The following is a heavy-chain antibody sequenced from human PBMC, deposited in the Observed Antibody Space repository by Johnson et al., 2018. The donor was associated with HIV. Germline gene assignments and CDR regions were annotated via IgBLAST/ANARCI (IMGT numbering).Heavy chain of an antibody. Sequence: QVQLVESGGGVVQPGGSLRLSCAASGFTFSSYGMHWVRHAPGKGLEWVAVISYDGSNQYYADSVKSRLPISRDNSKNTLCLQMSSLRAEDTALYYCARDRVMVGATVDAFDIWGQGTMVTVSS. CDR1: GFTFSSYG. J-gene: IGHJ3*02. CDR3: ARDRVMVGATVDAFDI. V-gene: IGHV3-30*19. D-gene: IGHD1-26*01. CDR2: ISYDGSNQ.